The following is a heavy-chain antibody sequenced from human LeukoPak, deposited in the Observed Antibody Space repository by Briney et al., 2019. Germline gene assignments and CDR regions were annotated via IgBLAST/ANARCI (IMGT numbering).Heavy chain of an antibody. Sequence: PGGSLRLSCAASGFTFSSYSMNWVRQAPGKGLEWVSSISSSSSYIYYADSVKGRFTISRDNAKNSLYLQMNSLRAEDTAVYYCARDSQGYDYIWGSYVVSHFDYWGQGTLVTVSS. CDR2: ISSSSSYI. D-gene: IGHD3-16*01. J-gene: IGHJ4*02. CDR3: ARDSQGYDYIWGSYVVSHFDY. V-gene: IGHV3-21*01. CDR1: GFTFSSYS.